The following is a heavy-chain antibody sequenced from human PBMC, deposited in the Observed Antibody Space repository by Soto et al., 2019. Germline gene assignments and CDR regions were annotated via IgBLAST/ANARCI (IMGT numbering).Heavy chain of an antibody. CDR3: TRHPPRGDYNKYARNY. CDR1: RFTFSRFW. J-gene: IGHJ4*02. V-gene: IGHV3-7*03. D-gene: IGHD4-4*01. Sequence: GGSLRLSCAASRFTFSRFWMSWVRQAPGKGLEWVANIKEDGSEKYYVDSVKGRFTISRDNAKNSLFLQMNSLRAEDTAVYFCTRHPPRGDYNKYARNYWGQGTQVTVSS. CDR2: IKEDGSEK.